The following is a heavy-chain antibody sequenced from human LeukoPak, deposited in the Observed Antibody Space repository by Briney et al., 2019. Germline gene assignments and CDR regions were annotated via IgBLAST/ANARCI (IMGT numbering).Heavy chain of an antibody. V-gene: IGHV1-18*01. CDR3: ARKYPVWSSGWSDFDY. J-gene: IGHJ4*02. CDR1: GYTFTSYG. Sequence: ASVKVSCKASGYTFTSYGISWVRQAPGQGLEWMGWISAYNGNTNYAQKLQGRVTMTTDTSTSTAYMELRSLRSDDTAVYYCARKYPVWSSGWSDFDYWGQGTLVTVSS. CDR2: ISAYNGNT. D-gene: IGHD6-19*01.